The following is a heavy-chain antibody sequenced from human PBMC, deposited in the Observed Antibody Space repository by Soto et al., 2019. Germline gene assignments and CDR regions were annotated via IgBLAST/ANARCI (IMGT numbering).Heavy chain of an antibody. Sequence: QVQLVQSGAEVKKPGASVKVSCKASGYTFTGYYMHWVRQAPGQGLEWMGWINPNSGGTNYAQKFQGWVTMTRDTSISTAYMELSRLRSDDTAVYYCARGPGIAADDSSYYYYYMDVWGKGTTVTVSS. J-gene: IGHJ6*03. CDR1: GYTFTGYY. D-gene: IGHD6-13*01. CDR2: INPNSGGT. V-gene: IGHV1-2*04. CDR3: ARGPGIAADDSSYYYYYMDV.